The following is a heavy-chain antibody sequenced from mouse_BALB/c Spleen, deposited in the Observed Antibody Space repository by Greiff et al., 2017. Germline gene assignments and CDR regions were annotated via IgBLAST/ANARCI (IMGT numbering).Heavy chain of an antibody. CDR1: GFTFSSFG. Sequence: EVKLMESGGGLVQPGGSRKLSCAASGFTFSSFGMHWVRQAPEKGLEWVAYISSGSSTIYYADTVKGRFTISRDNPKNTLFLQMTSLRSEDTAMYYCARSVFITTGDYWGQGTSVTVSS. V-gene: IGHV5-17*02. J-gene: IGHJ4*01. CDR3: ARSVFITTGDY. CDR2: ISSGSSTI. D-gene: IGHD1-1*01.